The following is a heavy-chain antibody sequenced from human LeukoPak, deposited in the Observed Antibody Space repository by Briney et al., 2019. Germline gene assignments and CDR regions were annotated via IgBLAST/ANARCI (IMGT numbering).Heavy chain of an antibody. J-gene: IGHJ6*02. V-gene: IGHV4-34*01. CDR1: GGSFSGYY. CDR3: ARDYGDEGGYYHYGMDV. CDR2: INHSGST. Sequence: SETLSLTCAVYGGSFSGYYWSWIRQPPGKGLEWIGEINHSGSTNYNPSLKSRVTISVDTSKNQFSLKLSSVTAADTAVYYCARDYGDEGGYYHYGMDVWGQGTTVTVSS. D-gene: IGHD4-17*01.